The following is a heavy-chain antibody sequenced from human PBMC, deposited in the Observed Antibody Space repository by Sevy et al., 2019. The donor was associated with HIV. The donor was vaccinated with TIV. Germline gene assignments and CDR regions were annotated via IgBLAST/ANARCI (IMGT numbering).Heavy chain of an antibody. CDR2: TYYRSKWYN. D-gene: IGHD6-13*01. CDR3: ARDLGSSLNWFDP. J-gene: IGHJ5*02. CDR1: GDSVSSNSAA. Sequence: SQTSLTCAISGDSVSSNSAAWNWIRQSPSRGLEWLGRTYYRSKWYNDYAVSVQSRITINPDTSKNQFSLQRKSVTPEDTAVYYCARDLGSSLNWFDPWGQGTLVTVSS. V-gene: IGHV6-1*01.